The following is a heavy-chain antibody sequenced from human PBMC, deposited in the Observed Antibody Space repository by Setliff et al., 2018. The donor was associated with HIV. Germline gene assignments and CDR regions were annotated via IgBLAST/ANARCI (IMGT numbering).Heavy chain of an antibody. V-gene: IGHV4-34*01. CDR2: INHSGKT. J-gene: IGHJ4*02. Sequence: SETLSLTCAVYGGSFSGFYWSWIRQAPGKGLEWIGEINHSGKTNYNPSLKSRITLSVDTSENQFALKLASVTAADTAVYYCARAASYYDSSGYWATPKYFEYWGQGTLVTVSS. CDR1: GGSFSGFY. D-gene: IGHD3-22*01. CDR3: ARAASYYDSSGYWATPKYFEY.